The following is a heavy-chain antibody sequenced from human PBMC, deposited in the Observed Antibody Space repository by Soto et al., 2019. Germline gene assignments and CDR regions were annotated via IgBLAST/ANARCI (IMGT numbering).Heavy chain of an antibody. Sequence: QVQLIQSGAEVKKPGASVRVSCVASGYTFTSYYMHWVRQAPGQGLEWLGVIKLSGGSTTYAQRFQGRVTVTRDTSTSTVYMELRSLRSEDTAVYHCAREGNSYSGMDVWGQGTTVTVS. J-gene: IGHJ6*02. V-gene: IGHV1-46*01. CDR1: GYTFTSYY. CDR3: AREGNSYSGMDV. CDR2: IKLSGGST.